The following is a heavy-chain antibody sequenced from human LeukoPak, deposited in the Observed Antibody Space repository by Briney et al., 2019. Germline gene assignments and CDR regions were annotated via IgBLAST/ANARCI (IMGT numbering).Heavy chain of an antibody. CDR1: GFTFGDYA. J-gene: IGHJ4*02. Sequence: GRSLRLSCTASGFTFGDYAMSWFRQAPGKGLEWVGFIRSKAYGGTTGYAASVKGRFTISRDDSKSIAYLQMNSLKTEDTAVYYCTRKRVVPAAMAVKGSYYFDYWGQGTLVTVSS. V-gene: IGHV3-49*03. CDR2: IRSKAYGGTT. D-gene: IGHD2-2*01. CDR3: TRKRVVPAAMAVKGSYYFDY.